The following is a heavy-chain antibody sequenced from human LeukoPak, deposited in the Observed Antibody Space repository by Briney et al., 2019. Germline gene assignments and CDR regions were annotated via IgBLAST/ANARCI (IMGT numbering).Heavy chain of an antibody. CDR1: GGSISSYY. CDR2: IYYSGST. V-gene: IGHV4-59*01. CDR3: ARERPVLYFDY. D-gene: IGHD2-8*01. J-gene: IGHJ4*02. Sequence: SETLSLTCTVSGGSISSYYWSWIRQHPGKGLEWIGYIYYSGSTNYNPSLKSRVTISVDTSKNQFSLKLSSVTAADTAVYYCARERPVLYFDYWGQGTLFTVSS.